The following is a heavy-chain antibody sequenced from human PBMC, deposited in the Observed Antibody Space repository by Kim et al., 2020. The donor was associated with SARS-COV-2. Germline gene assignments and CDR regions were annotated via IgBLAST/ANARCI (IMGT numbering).Heavy chain of an antibody. Sequence: STNSNPSLKSRVTISVDTSKNQFSLKRSSVTAADTAVYYCARGRYQLPYWGQGTLVTVSS. D-gene: IGHD2-2*01. CDR3: ARGRYQLPY. V-gene: IGHV4-34*01. J-gene: IGHJ4*02. CDR2: ST.